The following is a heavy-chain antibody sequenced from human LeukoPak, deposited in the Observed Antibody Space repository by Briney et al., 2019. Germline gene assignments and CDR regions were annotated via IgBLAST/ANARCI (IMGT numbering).Heavy chain of an antibody. J-gene: IGHJ4*02. Sequence: GGSLRLSCAASGFTFSNYAMSWVRQAPGKGLEWVANIKQDGSEKYYVDSVKGRFTISRDNAKNSLYLQMNSLRAEDTAVYYCARAAYYDYVWGSYRYTGAFDYWGQGTLVTVSS. V-gene: IGHV3-7*01. CDR2: IKQDGSEK. D-gene: IGHD3-16*02. CDR3: ARAAYYDYVWGSYRYTGAFDY. CDR1: GFTFSNYA.